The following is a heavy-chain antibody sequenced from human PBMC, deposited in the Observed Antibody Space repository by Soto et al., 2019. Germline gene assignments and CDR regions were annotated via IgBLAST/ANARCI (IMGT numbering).Heavy chain of an antibody. CDR3: ASGTEYCSSTSCYTAYYYGMDV. CDR1: GFTFSDYY. D-gene: IGHD2-2*02. CDR2: ISSSGSTI. J-gene: IGHJ6*02. Sequence: GGSLRLSCAASGFTFSDYYMSWIRQAPGKGLEWVSYISSSGSTIYYADSVKGRFTISRDNAKNSLYLQMNSLRAEDTAVYYCASGTEYCSSTSCYTAYYYGMDVWGQGTTVTVSS. V-gene: IGHV3-11*01.